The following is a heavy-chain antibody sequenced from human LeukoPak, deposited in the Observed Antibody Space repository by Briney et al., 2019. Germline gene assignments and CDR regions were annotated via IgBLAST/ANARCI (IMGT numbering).Heavy chain of an antibody. CDR1: GGSISSYY. CDR3: ARTYDSSGCPLFDY. D-gene: IGHD3-22*01. J-gene: IGHJ4*02. V-gene: IGHV4-59*08. Sequence: PSETLSLTCTVSGGSISSYYWSWIRQPPGKGLEWIGYIYYSGSTNYNPSLKSRVTISVDTSKNQFSLKLSSVTAADTAVYYCARTYDSSGCPLFDYWGQGTLVTVSP. CDR2: IYYSGST.